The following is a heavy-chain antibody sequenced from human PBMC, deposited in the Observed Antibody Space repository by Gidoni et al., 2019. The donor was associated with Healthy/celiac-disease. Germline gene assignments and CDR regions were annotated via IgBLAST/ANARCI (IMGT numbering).Heavy chain of an antibody. J-gene: IGHJ3*02. CDR1: GFSLITSGVG. D-gene: IGHD3-16*01. CDR3: AHPGDYDAFDI. Sequence: QITLQDSVPTLVKPTQPLTLTCTFSGFSLITSGVGVCWLRHPPGKALEWLALIYWDDDKRYSPSLKSRLTINKDTSKNQVVLTMTKMDPVDTATYYCAHPGDYDAFDIWGQGKMVTVSS. CDR2: IYWDDDK. V-gene: IGHV2-5*02.